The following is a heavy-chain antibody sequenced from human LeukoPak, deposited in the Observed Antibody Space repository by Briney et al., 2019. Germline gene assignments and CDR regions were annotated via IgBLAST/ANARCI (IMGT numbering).Heavy chain of an antibody. CDR3: ARGAYSSSAIDY. CDR2: IYYSGST. V-gene: IGHV4-39*07. D-gene: IGHD6-13*01. J-gene: IGHJ4*02. Sequence: SEALSLTCTVSGGSISSSSYYWGWIRQPPGKGLEWIGSIYYSGSTYYNPSLKSRVTISVDTSKNQFSLKLSSVTAADTAVYYCARGAYSSSAIDYWGQGTLVTLSS. CDR1: GGSISSSSYY.